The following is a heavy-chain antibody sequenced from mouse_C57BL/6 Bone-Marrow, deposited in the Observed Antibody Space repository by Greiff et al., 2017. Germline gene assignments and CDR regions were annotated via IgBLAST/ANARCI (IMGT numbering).Heavy chain of an antibody. V-gene: IGHV5-17*01. J-gene: IGHJ2*01. CDR1: GFTFSDYG. CDR3: ARDDYDGGGDY. Sequence: EVKLQESGGGLVKPGGSLKLSCAASGFTFSDYGMHWVRQAPEKGLEWVAYISSGSSTIYYADTVKGRFTISRDNAKNTLFLQMTSLRSEDTAMYYCARDDYDGGGDYWGQGTTLTVSS. CDR2: ISSGSSTI. D-gene: IGHD2-4*01.